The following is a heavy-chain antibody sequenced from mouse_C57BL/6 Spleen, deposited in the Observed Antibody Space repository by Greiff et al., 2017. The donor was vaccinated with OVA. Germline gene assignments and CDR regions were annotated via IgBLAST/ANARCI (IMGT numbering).Heavy chain of an antibody. CDR1: GFTFSDYY. J-gene: IGHJ4*01. Sequence: DVKLVESEGGLVQPGSSMKLSCTASGFTFSDYYMAWVRQVPEKGLEWVANINYDGSSTYYLDSLKSRFIISRDNAKNILYLQMSSLKSEDTATYYCARGDGYYYAMDYWGQGTSVTVSS. CDR3: ARGDGYYYAMDY. D-gene: IGHD2-3*01. V-gene: IGHV5-16*01. CDR2: INYDGSST.